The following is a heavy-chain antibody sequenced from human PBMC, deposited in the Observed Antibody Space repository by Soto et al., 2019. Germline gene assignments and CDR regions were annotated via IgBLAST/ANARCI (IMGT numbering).Heavy chain of an antibody. J-gene: IGHJ4*02. Sequence: QVHLQESGPGLVQPSETLSLTCSVSGRSMSSYYWSWIRQSPDKGLEWLGYVFYGGTDYNPSLGGRVSMSVETSKSQFSLKLTSVTVADTAVYYCASYRGALYFESWGPGILVTVSA. CDR1: GRSMSSYY. CDR3: ASYRGALYFES. CDR2: VFYGGT. D-gene: IGHD3-16*01. V-gene: IGHV4-59*01.